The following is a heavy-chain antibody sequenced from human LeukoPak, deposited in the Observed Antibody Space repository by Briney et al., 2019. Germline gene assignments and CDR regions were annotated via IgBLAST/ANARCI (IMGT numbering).Heavy chain of an antibody. J-gene: IGHJ6*03. V-gene: IGHV3-30-3*01. CDR3: ARRGSEDYYYYMDV. Sequence: PGGSLRLSCAASGFTFSSYAMHWVRQAPGKGLEWVAVISYDGSNKYYADSVKGRFTISRDNSKNTLYLQMNSLTAEDTAVYYCARRGSEDYYYYMDVWGKGTTVTVSS. CDR2: ISYDGSNK. D-gene: IGHD3-16*01. CDR1: GFTFSSYA.